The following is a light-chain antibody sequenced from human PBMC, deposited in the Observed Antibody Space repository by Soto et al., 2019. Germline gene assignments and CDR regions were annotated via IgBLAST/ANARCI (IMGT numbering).Light chain of an antibody. J-gene: IGLJ1*01. V-gene: IGLV1-44*01. CDR2: SNN. Sequence: QSVLTQLPSASGTPGQRVTISCSGSSSNIGSNTVNWYQQLPGTAPKLLIYSNNERPSGVPDRFSGSKSGTSASLAISGLQSEDEADFYYAAWDDSLNAYVIGTGTKVTVL. CDR1: SSNIGSNT. CDR3: AAWDDSLNAYV.